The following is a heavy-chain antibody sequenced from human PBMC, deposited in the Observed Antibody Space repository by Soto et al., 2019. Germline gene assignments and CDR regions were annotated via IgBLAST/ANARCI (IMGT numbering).Heavy chain of an antibody. V-gene: IGHV1-69*06. Sequence: ASVEVSCKASGRTFSSYAISCVRQAPGQWLEWMGGIIPMFGTANYAQKFQGRVTITADKSTSTAYMELSSLRSEDTAVYYCARRGYSYGYDWFDPWGQGTLVTVSS. CDR1: GRTFSSYA. D-gene: IGHD5-18*01. CDR2: IIPMFGTA. CDR3: ARRGYSYGYDWFDP. J-gene: IGHJ5*02.